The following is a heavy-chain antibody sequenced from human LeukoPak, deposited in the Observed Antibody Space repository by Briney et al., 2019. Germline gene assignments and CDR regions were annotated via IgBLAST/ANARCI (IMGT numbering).Heavy chain of an antibody. V-gene: IGHV3-11*01. Sequence: GGSLRLSCAASGFTFSDSYMSWTRQAPGRGLEWVSYISGSGNTIYYADSVKGRFTISRDNAKNSLHLQMNSLRAEDTAVYYCTELHYYASRYWGQGTLVTVSS. CDR1: GFTFSDSY. CDR3: TELHYYASRY. J-gene: IGHJ4*02. CDR2: ISGSGNTI. D-gene: IGHD3-10*01.